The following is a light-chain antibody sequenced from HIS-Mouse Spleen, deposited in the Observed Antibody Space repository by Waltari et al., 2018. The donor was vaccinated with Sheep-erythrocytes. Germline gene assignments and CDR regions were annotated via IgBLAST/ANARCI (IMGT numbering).Light chain of an antibody. Sequence: QSALTQPASVSGSPGQSITISCTGTSSDVGSYNLVSWYQQHPGKAPKLMIYDGSKRPSGVSHRFSGSKSGNTASLTISGLQAEDEADYYCCSYAGSSTVVFGGGTKLTVL. CDR1: SSDVGSYNL. CDR2: DGS. V-gene: IGLV2-23*01. CDR3: CSYAGSSTVV. J-gene: IGLJ2*01.